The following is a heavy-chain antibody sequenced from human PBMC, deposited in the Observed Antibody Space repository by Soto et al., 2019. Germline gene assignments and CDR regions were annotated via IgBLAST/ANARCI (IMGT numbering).Heavy chain of an antibody. J-gene: IGHJ6*02. CDR1: GFTFSSYG. CDR2: ISFDGSNK. D-gene: IGHD3-10*01. V-gene: IGHV3-30*18. Sequence: QVQMVESGGGVVQPGRSLRLSCAASGFTFSSYGMHWVRQAPGKGLEWVTVISFDGSNKYYADSVKGRFTISRDISNNTPSLQMDSLRTEDTAVYYCAKDLGYFGSAGGSHGRDVWGQGTTVTVSS. CDR3: AKDLGYFGSAGGSHGRDV.